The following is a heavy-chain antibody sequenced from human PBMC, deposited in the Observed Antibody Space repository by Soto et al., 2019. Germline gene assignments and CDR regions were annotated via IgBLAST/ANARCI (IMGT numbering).Heavy chain of an antibody. CDR2: ITSDGKSK. CDR3: ARESGDWPLNWFDP. D-gene: IGHD2-21*02. Sequence: GGSLRLSCAASGFNFSNHWMHWVRQRPAEGLVWVSRITSDGKSKAYAESVKGRFAISRDNAKNTLYLQMNGLKAEDTAVYYCARESGDWPLNWFDPWGQGTLVTVSS. J-gene: IGHJ5*02. CDR1: GFNFSNHW. V-gene: IGHV3-74*01.